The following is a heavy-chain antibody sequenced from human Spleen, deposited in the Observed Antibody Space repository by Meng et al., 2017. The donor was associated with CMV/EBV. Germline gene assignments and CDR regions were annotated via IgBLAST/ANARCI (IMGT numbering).Heavy chain of an antibody. Sequence: SVKVSCKASGGTFSSYAISWVRQAPGQGLEWMGGIIPILGIANYAQKFQGRVTMTRNTSISTAYMELSSLRSEDTAVYYCASGTPGGFGELPNWGQGTLVTVSS. J-gene: IGHJ4*02. V-gene: IGHV1-69*10. CDR1: GGTFSSYA. CDR3: ASGTPGGFGELPN. D-gene: IGHD3-10*01. CDR2: IIPILGIA.